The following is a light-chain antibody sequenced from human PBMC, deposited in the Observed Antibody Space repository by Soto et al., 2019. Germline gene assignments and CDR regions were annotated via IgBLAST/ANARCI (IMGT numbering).Light chain of an antibody. J-gene: IGKJ5*01. V-gene: IGKV1-39*01. CDR1: QSISNY. CDR2: AAS. CDR3: QQTYSTPIT. Sequence: DIHMTDAPSSLSASLVDRVTISCRASQSISNYLNWYQQRPGKAPKLLIYAASSLQSGVPSRFSGSGSGTDFTLTISSLQPEDFVTYYCQQTYSTPITFGQGTRLEIK.